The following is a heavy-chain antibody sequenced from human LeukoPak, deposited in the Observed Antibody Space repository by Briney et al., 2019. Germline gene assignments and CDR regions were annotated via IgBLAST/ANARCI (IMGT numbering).Heavy chain of an antibody. CDR3: ARDVDTSGHYSRFDP. Sequence: GMSLRLSCAAPGFTFSHYGMHWVRQAPGKGLEWVSVIWSGRGDTYYADSVKGRFTISRDISKNTLYLQINSLRADDTAMYYCARDVDTSGHYSRFDPWGQGTLVTVSS. CDR1: GFTFSHYG. CDR2: IWSGRGDT. D-gene: IGHD3-22*01. J-gene: IGHJ5*02. V-gene: IGHV3-33*01.